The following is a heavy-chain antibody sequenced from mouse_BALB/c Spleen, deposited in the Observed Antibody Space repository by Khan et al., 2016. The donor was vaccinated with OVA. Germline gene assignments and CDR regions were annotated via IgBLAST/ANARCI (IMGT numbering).Heavy chain of an antibody. CDR3: AGAYYGNYREAMDF. CDR2: IWGDGST. J-gene: IGHJ4*01. Sequence: VQLQESGPGLVAPSQSLSITCTVSGFSLTGYGVNWVRQPPGKGLEWLGMIWGDGSTDSNSALKSRLSISKDNSKSQVFLKMNGLQTDDTAMYYCAGAYYGNYREAMDFWGQGTSVTVSS. V-gene: IGHV2-6-7*01. D-gene: IGHD2-10*01. CDR1: GFSLTGYG.